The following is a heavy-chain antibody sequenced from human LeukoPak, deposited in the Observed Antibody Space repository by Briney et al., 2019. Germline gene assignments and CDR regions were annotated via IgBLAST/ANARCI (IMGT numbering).Heavy chain of an antibody. V-gene: IGHV5-51*01. CDR3: ARLERFCSGGTCYFGY. Sequence: GESLKISCKGSGYSFTSYWIGWVRQMPGKGLEWVGITYPGDSDTRYSPSFQGQVTISADKSISTAYLQWSSLKASDTAMYYCARLERFCSGGTCYFGYWGQGTLVTVSS. J-gene: IGHJ4*02. D-gene: IGHD2-15*01. CDR1: GYSFTSYW. CDR2: TYPGDSDT.